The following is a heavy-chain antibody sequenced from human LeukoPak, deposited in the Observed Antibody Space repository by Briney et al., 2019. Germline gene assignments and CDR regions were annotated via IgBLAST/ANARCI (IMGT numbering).Heavy chain of an antibody. J-gene: IGHJ6*03. CDR1: GFTFSSYN. D-gene: IGHD3-16*02. V-gene: IGHV3-21*01. CDR2: ISSSSSYI. Sequence: PGGSLRLSCAASGFTFSSYNMNWVRQAPGKGLEWVSSISSSSSYIYYADSVEGRFTISRDNAKNSLYLQMNSLRAEDTAVYYCARDLLGYNYYYMDVWGKGTTVTVSS. CDR3: ARDLLGYNYYYMDV.